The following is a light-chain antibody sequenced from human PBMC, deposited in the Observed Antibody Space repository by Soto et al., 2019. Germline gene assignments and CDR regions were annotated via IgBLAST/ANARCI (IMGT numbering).Light chain of an antibody. V-gene: IGKV3-15*01. J-gene: IGKJ1*01. CDR1: ESVSIN. CDR3: QQYNYWRT. CDR2: GAS. Sequence: EIVMTQSPVTLSVSPGERVTLSCRASESVSINLAWYQQRPGQAPRLLIYGASTRATGIPARFSGSGSGTNFTLAISSLQSEDFAVYYCQQYNYWRTFGQGTKVDIK.